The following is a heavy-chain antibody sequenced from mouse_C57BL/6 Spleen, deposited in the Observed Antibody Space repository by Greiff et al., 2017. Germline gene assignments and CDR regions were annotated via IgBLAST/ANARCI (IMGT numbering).Heavy chain of an antibody. J-gene: IGHJ2*01. CDR2: ISSGSSTI. Sequence: EVQLQESGGGLVKPGGSLKLSCAASGFTFSDYGMHWVRQAPEKGLEWVAYISSGSSTIYYADTVKGRFTITRDNAKNTLFLQMTSLRSEDTAMYDCARRNYYAPYYFDYWGQGTTLTVSS. D-gene: IGHD1-1*01. CDR1: GFTFSDYG. CDR3: ARRNYYAPYYFDY. V-gene: IGHV5-17*01.